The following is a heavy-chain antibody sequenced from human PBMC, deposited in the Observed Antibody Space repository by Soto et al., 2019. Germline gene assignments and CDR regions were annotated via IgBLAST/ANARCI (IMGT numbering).Heavy chain of an antibody. CDR2: IYYSGST. V-gene: IGHV4-59*01. D-gene: IGHD3-9*01. CDR1: GGSISSYY. J-gene: IGHJ5*02. Sequence: SETLSLTCTVSGGSISSYYWSWIRQPPGKGLEWIGYIYYSGSTNYNPSLKSRVTISVDTSKNQFSLKLSSVTAADTAVYYCARSYDILTGHNWFDPWGQGTLVTVSS. CDR3: ARSYDILTGHNWFDP.